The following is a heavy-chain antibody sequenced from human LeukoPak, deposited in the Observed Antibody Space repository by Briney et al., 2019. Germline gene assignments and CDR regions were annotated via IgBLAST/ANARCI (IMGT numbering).Heavy chain of an antibody. D-gene: IGHD1-26*01. J-gene: IGHJ5*02. CDR1: GFTFSSYW. V-gene: IGHV3-74*01. CDR3: ARSTVEKVFDP. CDR2: INTDGSST. Sequence: GGSLRLSCAASGFTFSSYWMHWVRQAPGKGLVWVSRINTDGSSTSYADSVKGRFTISRDNAKNTLYLQMNSLRAEDTAVYYCARSTVEKVFDPWGQGTLVTVSS.